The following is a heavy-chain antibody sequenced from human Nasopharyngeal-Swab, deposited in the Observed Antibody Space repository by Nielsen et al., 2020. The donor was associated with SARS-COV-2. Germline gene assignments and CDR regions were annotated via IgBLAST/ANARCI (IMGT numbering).Heavy chain of an antibody. CDR1: GFSVSNNY. CDR2: IYSGGST. Sequence: GGSLRLSCAASGFSVSNNYMTWVRLPPGKGLEWVSIIYSGGSTYYADSVKGRFTISRHSSENTLYLQMDSLRAEDTALYYCATLAAAGLSGDWYFDLWGRGTLVTVSS. D-gene: IGHD6-13*01. J-gene: IGHJ2*01. V-gene: IGHV3-53*04. CDR3: ATLAAAGLSGDWYFDL.